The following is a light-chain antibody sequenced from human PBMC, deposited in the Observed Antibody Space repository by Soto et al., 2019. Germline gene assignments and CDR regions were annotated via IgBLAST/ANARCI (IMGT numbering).Light chain of an antibody. CDR2: DVS. V-gene: IGLV2-14*01. CDR1: SSDVGGYNY. Sequence: QAVVTQSASVSGSPGQSITISCTGTSSDVGGYNYVSWYQQHPGKAPKLMIYDVSNRPSGVSNRFSGSKSGNTASLTISGLQAEDEADYYCSSYTSSSTLVVFGGGTKVTVL. CDR3: SSYTSSSTLVV. J-gene: IGLJ2*01.